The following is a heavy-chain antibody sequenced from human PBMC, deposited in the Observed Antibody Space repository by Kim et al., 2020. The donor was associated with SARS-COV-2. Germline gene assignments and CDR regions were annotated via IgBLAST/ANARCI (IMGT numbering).Heavy chain of an antibody. J-gene: IGHJ4*02. Sequence: GESLKISCKGSGYSFTSYWIGWVRQMPGKGLEWMGIIYPGDSDTRYSPSFQGQVTISADKSISTAYLQWSSLKASDTAMYYCARARYVELWFGEFRRSGYFDYWGQGTLVTVSS. D-gene: IGHD3-10*01. CDR2: IYPGDSDT. V-gene: IGHV5-51*01. CDR1: GYSFTSYW. CDR3: ARARYVELWFGEFRRSGYFDY.